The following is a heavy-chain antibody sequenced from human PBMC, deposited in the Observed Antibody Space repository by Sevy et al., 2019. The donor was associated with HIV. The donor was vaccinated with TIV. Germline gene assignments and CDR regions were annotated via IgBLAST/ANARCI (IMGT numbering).Heavy chain of an antibody. V-gene: IGHV3-30*02. D-gene: IGHD3-3*01. CDR2: IRFDATIK. CDR3: ATGNYDFWSGRRYGMDV. J-gene: IGHJ6*02. CDR1: GFTFSNYG. Sequence: GGSLRLSCAASGFTFSNYGMHWVRQAPGKGLEWVAFIRFDATIKYYRDSVKGRLTISRDNSKSTLYLQMNSLRAEDTAVYYCATGNYDFWSGRRYGMDVWGQGTTVTVSS.